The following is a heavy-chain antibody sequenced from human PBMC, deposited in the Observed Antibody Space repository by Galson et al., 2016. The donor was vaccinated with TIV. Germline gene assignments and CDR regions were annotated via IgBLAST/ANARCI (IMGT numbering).Heavy chain of an antibody. CDR3: ARDRGNRGIIDY. J-gene: IGHJ4*02. D-gene: IGHD1-14*01. Sequence: SLRLSCAASGFTFSNFVMHWVRQAPGRGLEWVALIWYDGTNKYYENSVKGRFTISRDNSKNSLYLQMSSLRVEDMGVYYYARDRGNRGIIDYWGQGTLVTVSS. CDR1: GFTFSNFV. CDR2: IWYDGTNK. V-gene: IGHV3-33*01.